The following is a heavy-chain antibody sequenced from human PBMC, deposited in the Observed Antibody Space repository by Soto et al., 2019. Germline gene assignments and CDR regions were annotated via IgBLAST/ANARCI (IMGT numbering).Heavy chain of an antibody. V-gene: IGHV1-18*04. CDR3: ASEPIYYNDGSGYYPVGY. CDR1: GYTFTTYG. Sequence: QVQLVQSGAEVKKPGASVKVSCKASGYTFTTYGFSWVRQAPGQGLECVGWISASNGNTHYSQKFQGRVTMTTDTSTSTAYMELRSLTSGDTAVYYCASEPIYYNDGSGYYPVGYWGQGTLVTVSS. J-gene: IGHJ4*02. CDR2: ISASNGNT. D-gene: IGHD3-22*01.